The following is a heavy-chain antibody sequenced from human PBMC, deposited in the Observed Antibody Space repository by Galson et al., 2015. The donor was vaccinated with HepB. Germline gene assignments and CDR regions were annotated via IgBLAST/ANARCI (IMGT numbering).Heavy chain of an antibody. CDR2: IKSKTDDGAI. Sequence: SLRLSCAASGFTFSNAWMIWVRQAPGKGLEWVARIKSKTDDGAIDYAAPVKGSFTISRDDSTNTLNMQMNRLKTEDTGVYYCTTYFGYSRSWIVNYHNYGMDGWGEGTTVTVSS. CDR3: TTYFGYSRSWIVNYHNYGMDG. J-gene: IGHJ6*04. CDR1: GFTFSNAW. D-gene: IGHD6-13*01. V-gene: IGHV3-15*01.